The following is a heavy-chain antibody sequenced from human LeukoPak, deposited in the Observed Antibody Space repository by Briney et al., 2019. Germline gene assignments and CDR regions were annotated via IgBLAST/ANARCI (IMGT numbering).Heavy chain of an antibody. V-gene: IGHV3-11*01. CDR1: GVIFSDYY. CDR2: ISPNGTDI. CDR3: ASGSSSVGY. Sequence: GGSLRLSCAACGVIFSDYYMSWIRQSPGKGLKWISYISPNGTDIYSIDSVRGRFIISRDNAKNSLYLQMNSLRAEDTAVCYCASGSSSVGYWGQGTLVTVSS. J-gene: IGHJ4*02. D-gene: IGHD6-6*01.